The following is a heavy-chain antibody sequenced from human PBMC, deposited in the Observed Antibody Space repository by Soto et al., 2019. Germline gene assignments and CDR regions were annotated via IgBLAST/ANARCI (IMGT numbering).Heavy chain of an antibody. CDR1: GFTFSSYD. Sequence: GGSLRLSCAASGFTFSSYDMHWVRQATGKGLEWVSAIGTAGDTYYPGSVKGRFTISRENAKNSLYLQMNSLRAGDTAVYYCARGRYYDFWSGVDPLEIYFDYWGQGTLVTVSS. CDR3: ARGRYYDFWSGVDPLEIYFDY. V-gene: IGHV3-13*01. J-gene: IGHJ4*02. D-gene: IGHD3-3*01. CDR2: IGTAGDT.